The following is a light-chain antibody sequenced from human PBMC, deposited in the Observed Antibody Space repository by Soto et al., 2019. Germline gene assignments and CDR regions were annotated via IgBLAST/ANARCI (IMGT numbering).Light chain of an antibody. CDR2: DAS. CDR3: QQRSNWPPIT. J-gene: IGKJ5*01. Sequence: EIVLTQSPATLSLSPGERATLSCRASQNVNIYLAWYQQKPGQAPRLLIYDASNRATGIPARFSGSGSGTDVTLTISSPEPEDFAVYYGQQRSNWPPITFGQGTRLEIK. CDR1: QNVNIY. V-gene: IGKV3-11*01.